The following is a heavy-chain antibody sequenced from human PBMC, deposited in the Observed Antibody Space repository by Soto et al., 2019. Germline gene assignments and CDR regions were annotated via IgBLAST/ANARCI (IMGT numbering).Heavy chain of an antibody. Sequence: SVKVSCKASGGTFSSYAISWVRQAPGQGLEWMGGIIPIFGTANYAQKFQGRVTITAYKSTSTAYMELSSLRSEDTAVYYCARALGSSVNWFDPWGQGTLVTVSS. CDR3: ARALGSSVNWFDP. J-gene: IGHJ5*02. D-gene: IGHD6-6*01. CDR1: GGTFSSYA. CDR2: IIPIFGTA. V-gene: IGHV1-69*06.